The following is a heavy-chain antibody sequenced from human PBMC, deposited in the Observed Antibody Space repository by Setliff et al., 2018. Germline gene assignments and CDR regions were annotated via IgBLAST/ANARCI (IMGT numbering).Heavy chain of an antibody. CDR2: ISHSGST. CDR3: RFWSHNYHDDY. CDR1: GGSFTAYF. Sequence: KASETLSLTCAVYGGSFTAYFWSWIRQPPGKGLEWIGEISHSGSTNYNPSLKSRVTISVDTSKNQFSLKLSSVTAADTAVYYCRFWSHNYHDDYWGQGTLVTVSS. V-gene: IGHV4-34*01. J-gene: IGHJ4*02. D-gene: IGHD3-3*01.